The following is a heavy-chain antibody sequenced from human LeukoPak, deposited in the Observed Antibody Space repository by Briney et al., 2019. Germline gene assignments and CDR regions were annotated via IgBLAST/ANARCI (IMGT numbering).Heavy chain of an antibody. Sequence: SETLSLTCAVYGGSFSGYYWSWIRQPPGKGLEWIGEINHSGSTNYNPPLKSRVTISVDTSKNQFSLKLSSVTDAHTPGYYFPALGVPAARRRALDIWGQGTMVTVSS. D-gene: IGHD2-2*01. V-gene: IGHV4-34*01. CDR2: INHSGST. CDR3: PALGVPAARRRALDI. J-gene: IGHJ3*02. CDR1: GGSFSGYY.